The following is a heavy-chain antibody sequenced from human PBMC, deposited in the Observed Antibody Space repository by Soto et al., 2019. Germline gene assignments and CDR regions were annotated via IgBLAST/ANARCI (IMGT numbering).Heavy chain of an antibody. J-gene: IGHJ6*02. CDR3: AKNGQPPYYYYGMDV. Sequence: QGQLVQSGPEAKKPGASVKVSCKASGYTFSRYGISWVRQAPGQGLEWMGWISGYNGDTKYAQKVQGRVTMTIDTSTYTAHMELRSLTSDDTAIYYCAKNGQPPYYYYGMDVWGQGTTVTFSS. V-gene: IGHV1-18*01. D-gene: IGHD2-8*01. CDR2: ISGYNGDT. CDR1: GYTFSRYG.